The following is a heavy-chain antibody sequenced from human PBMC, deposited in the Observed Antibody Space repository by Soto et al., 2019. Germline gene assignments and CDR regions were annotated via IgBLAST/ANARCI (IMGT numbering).Heavy chain of an antibody. V-gene: IGHV3-9*01. J-gene: IGHJ4*02. Sequence: DVQLVESGGGLVQPGRSLRLSCAASGFTFDDYAMHWVRQAPGKGLEWVSGISWNSGSIGYADSVKGRFTISRDNAKNSLYLQMNSLRAEDTALYYCAKVPGTVAGTFFDYWGQGTLVTVSS. CDR2: ISWNSGSI. CDR1: GFTFDDYA. CDR3: AKVPGTVAGTFFDY. D-gene: IGHD6-19*01.